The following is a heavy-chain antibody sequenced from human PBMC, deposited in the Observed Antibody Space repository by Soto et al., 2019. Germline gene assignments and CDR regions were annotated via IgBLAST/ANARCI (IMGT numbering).Heavy chain of an antibody. CDR1: GGTFSSYS. D-gene: IGHD6-13*01. Sequence: VEGSFKASGGTFSSYSISWGGQAPGQSLEWMGGIIPIFGTANYAQKFQGRVTITADESTSTAYMELSSLRSEDTAVYYCARDQGIAEYYYYYGMDVWGQGTTVTVSS. CDR3: ARDQGIAEYYYYYGMDV. J-gene: IGHJ6*02. CDR2: IIPIFGTA. V-gene: IGHV1-69*01.